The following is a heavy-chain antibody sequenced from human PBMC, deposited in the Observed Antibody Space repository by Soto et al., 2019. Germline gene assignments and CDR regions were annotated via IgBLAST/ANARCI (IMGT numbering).Heavy chain of an antibody. D-gene: IGHD6-13*01. CDR3: ATKIAAAAVYYFDF. J-gene: IGHJ4*02. CDR2: IYYSGST. Sequence: QVQLQESGPGLVKPSQTLSLTCTVSGGSISSGGYYWSWIRQLPGKGLEWIGYIYYSGSTFYNPSLKSRVTISVDTSKNQFCLKLSSVTAADTAVYYCATKIAAAAVYYFDFWGQGTLVTVSS. V-gene: IGHV4-31*03. CDR1: GGSISSGGYY.